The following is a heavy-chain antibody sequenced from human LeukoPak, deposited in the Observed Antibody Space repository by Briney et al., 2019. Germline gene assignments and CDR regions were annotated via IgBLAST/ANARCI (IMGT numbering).Heavy chain of an antibody. CDR3: ARDQYGAYAIDY. V-gene: IGHV3-48*02. D-gene: IGHD4-17*01. Sequence: GGSLRLSSAASGFTFSSYSMNWVRQAPGKGLEWVSYISSSSTIYYANSVKGRFTMSRDNAKNSLYLQMNSLRDEDTAVYYCARDQYGAYAIDYWGQGTLVTVSS. CDR2: ISSSSTI. CDR1: GFTFSSYS. J-gene: IGHJ4*02.